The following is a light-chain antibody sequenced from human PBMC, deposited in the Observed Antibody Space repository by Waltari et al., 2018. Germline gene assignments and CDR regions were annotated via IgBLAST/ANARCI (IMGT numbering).Light chain of an antibody. Sequence: DIQMTQSPSSLSASVGDRVTITCRASQSISSYLNWYQQKPGKAPKLLICAASSLQSGVPSRFSGSRSGTEFTLTISSLQPEDFATYYCQQSYSTPLYTFGQGTKLEIK. CDR2: AAS. CDR1: QSISSY. CDR3: QQSYSTPLYT. J-gene: IGKJ2*01. V-gene: IGKV1-39*01.